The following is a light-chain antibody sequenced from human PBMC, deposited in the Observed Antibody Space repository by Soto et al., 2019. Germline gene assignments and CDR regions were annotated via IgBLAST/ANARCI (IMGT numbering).Light chain of an antibody. CDR3: QSCDSSNQV. Sequence: NFILAHPQALYESPGKTVMTSRTGSSGSVASNYVQWCQQRPGSVPTTVIYEDNQRPPGVPDRFSGSVDSSSNSASPTISALKTEDEADYYCQSCDSSNQVFGGGTQLTVL. V-gene: IGLV6-57*02. J-gene: IGLJ3*02. CDR2: EDN. CDR1: SGSVASNY.